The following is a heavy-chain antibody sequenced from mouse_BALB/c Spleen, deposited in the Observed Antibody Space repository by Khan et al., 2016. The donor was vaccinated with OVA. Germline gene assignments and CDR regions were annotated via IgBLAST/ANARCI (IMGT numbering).Heavy chain of an antibody. Sequence: VQLKQSGPELVKPGASVRMSCKASGYTFTSYVMYWVKQKPGQGLEWIGYIYPYNDDTKYNEKFKGKATLTSDKSSSTAYMELSSLTSEDSAVYYCAKNYRYDVYFDYWGQGTTLTVSS. CDR2: IYPYNDDT. D-gene: IGHD2-14*01. CDR1: GYTFTSYV. CDR3: AKNYRYDVYFDY. J-gene: IGHJ2*01. V-gene: IGHV1S136*01.